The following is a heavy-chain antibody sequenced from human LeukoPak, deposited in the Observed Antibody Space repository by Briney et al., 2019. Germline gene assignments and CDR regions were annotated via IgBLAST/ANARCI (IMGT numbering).Heavy chain of an antibody. V-gene: IGHV3-23*01. CDR1: GFTFSSYA. Sequence: GGSLRLSCAASGFTFSSYAMSWVRQAPGKGLEWVSAISGSGGSTYYADSVKGRFTISRENSKNTLYLQMNSLRAEGTAVYYCAKDENYGDFDYWGQGTLVTVSS. J-gene: IGHJ4*02. CDR3: AKDENYGDFDY. CDR2: ISGSGGST. D-gene: IGHD4-17*01.